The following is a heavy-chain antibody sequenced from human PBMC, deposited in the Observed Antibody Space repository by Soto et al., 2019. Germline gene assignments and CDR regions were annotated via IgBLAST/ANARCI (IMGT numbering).Heavy chain of an antibody. CDR1: GYTFTKDW. Sequence: ESLKITFKASGYTFTKDWIARVRQMTAKGLWRWAMISPCDSDTRYAPSFQGQVTISVDTSISTGYLQCSSLKASDTAMYYCARTYIVATPRAWFEPRGRRTLVTVSS. J-gene: IGHJ5*02. CDR3: ARTYIVATPRAWFEP. V-gene: IGHV5-51*01. D-gene: IGHD5-12*01. CDR2: ISPCDSDT.